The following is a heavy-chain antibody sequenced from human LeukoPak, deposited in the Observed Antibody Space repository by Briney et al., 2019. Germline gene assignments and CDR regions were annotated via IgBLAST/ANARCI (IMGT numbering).Heavy chain of an antibody. D-gene: IGHD2-15*01. CDR1: GYTITNYW. J-gene: IGHJ4*02. V-gene: IGHV5-51*01. CDR3: ARHSLGYCSGGNCYPDY. Sequence: GESLKISCKGSGYTITNYWIGWVRQMPGKGLEWMGIIYSGGSDTRYSPSFQGQVTISVDKSISTAYLQWTSLKASDTAIYYCARHSLGYCSGGNCYPDYWGQGTLVTVSS. CDR2: IYSGGSDT.